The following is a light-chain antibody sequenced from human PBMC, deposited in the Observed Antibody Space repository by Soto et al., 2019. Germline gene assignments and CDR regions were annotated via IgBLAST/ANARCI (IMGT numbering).Light chain of an antibody. CDR1: QSVSSSY. CDR3: QQYDSSRT. J-gene: IGKJ1*01. V-gene: IGKV3-20*01. Sequence: ENVLTQSPGTLPLSPGERATLSCRASQSVSSSYLAWYQQKPGQAPRLLIYGASSRATGIPDRFSGSGSGTDFTLTISRLEPEDFAVYYCQQYDSSRTFGQGTKVDIK. CDR2: GAS.